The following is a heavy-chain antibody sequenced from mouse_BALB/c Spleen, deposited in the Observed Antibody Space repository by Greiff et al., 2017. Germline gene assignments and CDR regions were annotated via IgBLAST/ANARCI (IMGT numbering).Heavy chain of an antibody. CDR2: ISYSGST. J-gene: IGHJ2*01. CDR1: GDSITSGY. Sequence: EVKVVESGPSLVKPSQTLSLTCSVTGDSITSGYWNWIRKFPGNKLEYMGYISYSGSTYYNPSLKSRISITRDTSKNQYYLQLNSVTTEDTATYYCARFDYDAGYFDYWGQGTTLTVSS. V-gene: IGHV3-8*02. D-gene: IGHD2-4*01. CDR3: ARFDYDAGYFDY.